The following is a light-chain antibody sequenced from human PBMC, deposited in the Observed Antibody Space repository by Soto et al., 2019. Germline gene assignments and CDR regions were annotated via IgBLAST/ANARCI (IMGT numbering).Light chain of an antibody. CDR1: QGISSW. J-gene: IGKJ3*01. CDR2: HAS. V-gene: IGKV1-12*01. CDR3: QQANSFPFP. Sequence: DIQMTQSPSSVSASVGDRVTITCRASQGISSWLAWYQQKPGKAPRLLIYHASSLESGVPTRFSGSGSGTDFFLTISRLQPEDFATYFCQQANSFPFPFGPGTTVDIK.